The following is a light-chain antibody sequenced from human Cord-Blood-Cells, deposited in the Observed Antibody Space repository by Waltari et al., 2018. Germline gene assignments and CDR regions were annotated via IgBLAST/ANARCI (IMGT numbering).Light chain of an antibody. J-gene: IGKJ3*01. CDR1: QDISNY. Sequence: DIQMTQYPSSLSASVGDRVTITCQASQDISNYLNWYQQKPGKAPKLLIYDASNLETGVPSRCSGSGSGTEFTFTISSLQPEDIATYYCQQYDNRPFTFGPGTKVDIK. V-gene: IGKV1-33*01. CDR2: DAS. CDR3: QQYDNRPFT.